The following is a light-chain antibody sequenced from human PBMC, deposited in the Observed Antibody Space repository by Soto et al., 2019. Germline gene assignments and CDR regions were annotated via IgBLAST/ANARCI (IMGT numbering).Light chain of an antibody. Sequence: DLQMTQSPSSLSASVGDRVTITCRTSQNIRNYLNWYQQKPGKAPKLLIYAASSLQSGVPSRFSGSGAGTDFTLTIGSLQPEDFAIYYCQQSSSTPWTFGQGTKVEIK. CDR2: AAS. CDR1: QNIRNY. CDR3: QQSSSTPWT. V-gene: IGKV1-39*01. J-gene: IGKJ1*01.